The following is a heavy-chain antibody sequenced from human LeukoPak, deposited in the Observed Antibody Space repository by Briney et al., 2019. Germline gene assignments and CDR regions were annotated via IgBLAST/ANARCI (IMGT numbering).Heavy chain of an antibody. CDR1: GGSFSGYY. Sequence: SETLSLTCAVYGGSFSGYYWSWIRQPPGKGLEWIGEINHSGSTNYNPSLKSRVTISVDTSKNQFSLKLSSVTAADTAVYYCARPTYSSGWSPFDYWGQGTLVTVSS. CDR2: INHSGST. D-gene: IGHD6-19*01. J-gene: IGHJ4*02. V-gene: IGHV4-34*01. CDR3: ARPTYSSGWSPFDY.